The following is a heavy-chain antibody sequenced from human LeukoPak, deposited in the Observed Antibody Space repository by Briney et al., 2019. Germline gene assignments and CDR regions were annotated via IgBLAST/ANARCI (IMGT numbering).Heavy chain of an antibody. V-gene: IGHV3-15*01. J-gene: IGHJ4*02. CDR1: GFTFSNAW. CDR3: STAMVRGVKGTSDY. D-gene: IGHD3-10*01. Sequence: PGGSLRLSCAASGFTFSNAWMSWVRQAPGKGLEWVGRIKSKTDGGTTDYAAPVKGRLTISRDDSKNTLYLQMNSLKTEDTAVYYCSTAMVRGVKGTSDYWGQGTLVTVSS. CDR2: IKSKTDGGTT.